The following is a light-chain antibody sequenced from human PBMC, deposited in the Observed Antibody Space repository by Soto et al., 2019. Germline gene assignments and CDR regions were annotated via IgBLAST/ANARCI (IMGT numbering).Light chain of an antibody. CDR3: QTWGTGIRV. V-gene: IGLV4-69*01. CDR2: LNSDGSH. Sequence: QLVLTQSPSASASLGASVKLTCTLSSGHSSYAIAWHQQQPEKGPRYLMTLNSDGSHSKGDGIPDRFSGSSSGAERYLTISSLQSEDEADYYCQTWGTGIRVFGTGTKLTVL. J-gene: IGLJ1*01. CDR1: SGHSSYA.